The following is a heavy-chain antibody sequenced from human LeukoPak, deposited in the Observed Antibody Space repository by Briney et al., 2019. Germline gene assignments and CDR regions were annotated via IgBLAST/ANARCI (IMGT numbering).Heavy chain of an antibody. V-gene: IGHV4-30-4*08. Sequence: SETLSLTCTVSGGSISSGDYYWSWIRQPPGKGLEWIGYIYYSGSTYYNPSLKSRVTISVDTSKNQFSLKLSSVTAADTAVYYCARDKCSSISCYFDYWGQGTLVTVSS. J-gene: IGHJ4*02. D-gene: IGHD2-2*01. CDR3: ARDKCSSISCYFDY. CDR2: IYYSGST. CDR1: GGSISSGDYY.